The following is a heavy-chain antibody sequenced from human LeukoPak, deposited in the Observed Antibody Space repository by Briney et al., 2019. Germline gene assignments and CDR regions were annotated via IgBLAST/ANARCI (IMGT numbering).Heavy chain of an antibody. V-gene: IGHV4-59*01. J-gene: IGHJ4*02. CDR1: GGSISSYY. D-gene: IGHD3-3*01. Sequence: SETLSHTCTVSGGSISSYYWNWIRQPPGKGLEWIWYIYYSGSTNYNPSLKSRVTISVDTSKNQFSLKLSSVTAADTAVYYCARGAEWFPPRYYFDYWGQGTLVTVSS. CDR3: ARGAEWFPPRYYFDY. CDR2: IYYSGST.